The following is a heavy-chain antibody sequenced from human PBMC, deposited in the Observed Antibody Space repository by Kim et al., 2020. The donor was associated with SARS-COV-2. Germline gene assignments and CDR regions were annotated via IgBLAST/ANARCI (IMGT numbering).Heavy chain of an antibody. D-gene: IGHD6-6*01. J-gene: IGHJ4*02. CDR1: GYTFTSYG. CDR2: ISAYNGNT. CDR3: ARVESGSSQWMNDY. Sequence: ASVKVSCKASGYTFTSYGISWVRQAPGQGLEWMGWISAYNGNTNYAQKLQGRVTMTTDTSTSTAYMELRSLRSDDTAVYYCARVESGSSQWMNDYWGQGTLVTVSS. V-gene: IGHV1-18*01.